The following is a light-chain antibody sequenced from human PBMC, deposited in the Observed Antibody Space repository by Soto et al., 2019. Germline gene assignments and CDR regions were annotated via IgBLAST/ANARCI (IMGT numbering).Light chain of an antibody. V-gene: IGLV2-14*01. Sequence: QSALTQPASVSGSPGQSITISCTGTSSDVGGYNYVSWYQQHPGKAPKLMIYDVSNRPSGVSNRFSGSRSGNTASLTISGLQAEDEADYDCSSYTSSSTLLYVFGTGTKLTVI. CDR3: SSYTSSSTLLYV. CDR1: SSDVGGYNY. CDR2: DVS. J-gene: IGLJ1*01.